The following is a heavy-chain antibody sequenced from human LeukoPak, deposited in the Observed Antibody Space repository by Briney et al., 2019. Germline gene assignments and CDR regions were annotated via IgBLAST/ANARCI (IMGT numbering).Heavy chain of an antibody. CDR1: GGSISSGSYY. J-gene: IGHJ3*02. CDR2: ICTSGST. CDR3: AGYYDSSGYSIEDAFDI. Sequence: SETLSLTCTVSGGSISSGSYYWSWIRQPAGKGLEWIGRICTSGSTNYNPSLKSRVTISVDTSKNQFSLKLSSVTAADTAVYYCAGYYDSSGYSIEDAFDIWGQGTMVTVSS. D-gene: IGHD3-22*01. V-gene: IGHV4-61*02.